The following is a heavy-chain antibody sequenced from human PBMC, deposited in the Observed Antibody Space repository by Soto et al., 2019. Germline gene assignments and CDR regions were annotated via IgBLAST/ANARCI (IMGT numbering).Heavy chain of an antibody. Sequence: GGSLRLSCAAPGFTFSDYAMTWVRQAPGKGLEWVSALTPGGETTYHIDSVKGRFTISRDNAKNTLFLQMNSLTDADTAVYYCAKDSPVSGNYQDLDYWGPGTLVTVSS. CDR1: GFTFSDYA. CDR2: LTPGGETT. V-gene: IGHV3-23*01. D-gene: IGHD1-26*01. CDR3: AKDSPVSGNYQDLDY. J-gene: IGHJ4*02.